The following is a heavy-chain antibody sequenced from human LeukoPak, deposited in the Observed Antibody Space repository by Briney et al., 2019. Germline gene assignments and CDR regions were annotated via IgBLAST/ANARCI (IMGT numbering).Heavy chain of an antibody. D-gene: IGHD5-24*01. CDR3: TRVGYIDEGIDY. V-gene: IGHV3-7*04. CDR2: IKQDGSKK. CDR1: GFTFSYYY. Sequence: GGSLRLSCAASGFTFSYYYMSGVRQAPGKGLEWVANIKQDGSKKSYVDSVKGRFTISRDNAKNSLYLQMNSLRAEDTAIYYCTRVGYIDEGIDYWGQGTLVTVSS. J-gene: IGHJ4*02.